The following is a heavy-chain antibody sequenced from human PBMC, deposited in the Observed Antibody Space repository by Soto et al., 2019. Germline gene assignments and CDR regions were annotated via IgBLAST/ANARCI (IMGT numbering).Heavy chain of an antibody. CDR3: ARVLEGPLIAAAHFDY. CDR1: GYTFTSYG. CDR2: ISAYNGNT. D-gene: IGHD6-13*01. Sequence: GASVKVSCKASGYTFTSYGISWVRQAPGQGLEWMGWISAYNGNTNYAQKLQGRVTMTTDTSTSTAYMELRSLRSDDTAVYYCARVLEGPLIAAAHFDYWGQGTLVTVSS. V-gene: IGHV1-18*01. J-gene: IGHJ4*02.